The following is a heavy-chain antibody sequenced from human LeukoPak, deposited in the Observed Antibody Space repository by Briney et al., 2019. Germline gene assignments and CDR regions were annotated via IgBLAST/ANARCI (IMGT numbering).Heavy chain of an antibody. CDR3: AKDQGYSYGSYYFDY. CDR1: GFTFSSYA. Sequence: PGGSLRLSCAASGFTFSSYAITWVRQAPGKGLEWVSAVSSNGAKTYYADSVKGRFTISRDNYKNMVFLQMNSLRAEDTAVYYCAKDQGYSYGSYYFDYWGQGTLVTVSS. J-gene: IGHJ4*02. V-gene: IGHV3-23*01. CDR2: VSSNGAKT. D-gene: IGHD5-18*01.